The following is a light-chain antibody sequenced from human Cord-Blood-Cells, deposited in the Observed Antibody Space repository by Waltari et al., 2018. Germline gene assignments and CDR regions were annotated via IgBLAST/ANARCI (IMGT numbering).Light chain of an antibody. CDR2: EGS. J-gene: IGLJ1*01. Sequence: QSALPHPASVSGSPGQSLTISCTGTSIDRGSHNLVSWYQQHPGKAPKLMIYEGSKRPSGVSNRFSGSKSGNTASLTISGLQAEDEADYYCCSYAGSSTYVFGTGTKVTVL. V-gene: IGLV2-23*01. CDR1: SIDRGSHNL. CDR3: CSYAGSSTYV.